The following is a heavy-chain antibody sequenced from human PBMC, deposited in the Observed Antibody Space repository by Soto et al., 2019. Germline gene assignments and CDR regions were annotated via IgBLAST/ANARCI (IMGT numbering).Heavy chain of an antibody. D-gene: IGHD5-18*01. J-gene: IGHJ5*02. CDR1: GYTFTNND. V-gene: IGHV1-8*02. Sequence: GASVKVSCKASGYTFTNNDVSWVRQATGQGLEWMGWMNPGSGDTGYAQKFQGRVTMTRDISIATACMELNSLTSEDTAIYYCARMESFGSLNWFDPWGQGTLVTVSS. CDR3: ARMESFGSLNWFDP. CDR2: MNPGSGDT.